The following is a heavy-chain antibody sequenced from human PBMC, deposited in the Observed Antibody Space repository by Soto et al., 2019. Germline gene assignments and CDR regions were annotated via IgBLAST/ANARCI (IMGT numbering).Heavy chain of an antibody. D-gene: IGHD5-12*01. CDR1: GFTFSSYA. CDR3: AKGGDGYKASGAFDI. V-gene: IGHV3-23*01. J-gene: IGHJ3*02. Sequence: EVQLLESGGGLVQPGGSLRLSCAASGFTFSSYAMSWVRQAPGKGLEWVSAISGSGGSTYYADSVKGRFTISRDNSKNTLYLQMTSLRAEDTAVYYCAKGGDGYKASGAFDIRVQGTMVTVSS. CDR2: ISGSGGST.